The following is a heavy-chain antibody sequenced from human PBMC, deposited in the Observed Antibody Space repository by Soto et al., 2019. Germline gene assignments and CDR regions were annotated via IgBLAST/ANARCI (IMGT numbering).Heavy chain of an antibody. CDR2: IWYDGSNK. CDR3: ARERYSNYGYFEY. D-gene: IGHD4-4*01. Sequence: QVQLVESGGGVVQPGGSLRLSCAASGFTFSSYGMHWVRQAPGKGLEWVAGIWYDGSNKYYADSVKGRFTISRDNSKNTLYLQMNSLRAEHTAGYYCARERYSNYGYFEYWGQGTLVTVSS. CDR1: GFTFSSYG. V-gene: IGHV3-33*01. J-gene: IGHJ4*02.